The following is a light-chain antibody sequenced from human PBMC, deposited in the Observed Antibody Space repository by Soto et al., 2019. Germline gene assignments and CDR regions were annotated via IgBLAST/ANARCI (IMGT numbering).Light chain of an antibody. CDR2: EVS. J-gene: IGLJ1*01. CDR3: SSYTSSSTYV. Sequence: QSALTQPASVSGSPGQSITISCTGTSSDVGGYNYVSWYQQHPGKAPKLMIYEVSNRPSGVSTLFSCSKSGNTASLTISGLQAEDGADYYCSSYTSSSTYVFGTGTKLTVL. CDR1: SSDVGGYNY. V-gene: IGLV2-14*01.